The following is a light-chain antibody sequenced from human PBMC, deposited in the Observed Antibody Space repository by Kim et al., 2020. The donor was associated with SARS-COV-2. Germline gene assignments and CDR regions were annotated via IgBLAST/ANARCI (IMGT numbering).Light chain of an antibody. J-gene: IGKJ5*01. CDR1: QGISNY. V-gene: IGKV1-33*01. CDR2: DAS. CDR3: QQYDNHPIT. Sequence: DIQMTQSPSSLSASVGDRVTITCQASQGISNYLTWYQQKPGKAPKLLIYDASNLETGVPSRFSGSGSGTDFTFTISSLQPEDIATYYCQQYDNHPITFGQGTRLEIK.